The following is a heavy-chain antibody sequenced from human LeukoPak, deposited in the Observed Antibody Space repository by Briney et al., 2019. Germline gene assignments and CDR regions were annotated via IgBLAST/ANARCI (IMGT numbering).Heavy chain of an antibody. J-gene: IGHJ4*02. CDR3: ARDVQIDY. D-gene: IGHD1-1*01. V-gene: IGHV3-21*01. CDR1: GFTFSSYT. Sequence: GGSPRLSCAASGFTFSSYTMNWVRQAPGKGLEWVSSIRSSGSYVYYADSVKGRFTISRDNAENSLYLQMNSLRAEDTAVYYCARDVQIDYWGPGTLVTVSS. CDR2: IRSSGSYV.